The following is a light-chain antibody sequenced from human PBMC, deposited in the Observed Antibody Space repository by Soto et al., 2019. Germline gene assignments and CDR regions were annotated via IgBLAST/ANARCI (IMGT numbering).Light chain of an antibody. CDR2: GAS. CDR1: QNVRTNY. J-gene: IGKJ4*01. V-gene: IGKV3-20*01. CDR3: QQYGTSPLT. Sequence: EIVLTQSPGTLSLSPGERVILYCRASQNVRTNYLAWYQQKPGQAPRLLIYGASTRASGIPERFSGSGSGTDFTLTISRLEPEDFAVYYCQQYGTSPLTFGGGTKVDIK.